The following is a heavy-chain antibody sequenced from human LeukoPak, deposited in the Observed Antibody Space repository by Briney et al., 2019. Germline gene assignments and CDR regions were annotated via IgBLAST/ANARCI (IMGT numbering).Heavy chain of an antibody. Sequence: PSETLSLTCTGSGGSISGYYWSWIRQPPGKGLEWIGYIYYSGSTKYNPSLKSRVTMSVDTARNQFSLKLSSVTAADTAVYYCARGGLENGYHSNDGFDIWGQGTMVTVSS. CDR3: ARGGLENGYHSNDGFDI. CDR1: GGSISGYY. CDR2: IYYSGST. J-gene: IGHJ3*02. V-gene: IGHV4-59*01. D-gene: IGHD3-22*01.